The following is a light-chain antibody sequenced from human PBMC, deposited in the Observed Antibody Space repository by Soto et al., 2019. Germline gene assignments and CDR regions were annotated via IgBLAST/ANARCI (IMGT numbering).Light chain of an antibody. CDR1: SSDAGSYNP. Sequence: QSALTQPASVSGSPGESITISCTGTSSDAGSYNPVSWYQQNPGKAPKLMIYEGSKRPSGVSNRFSGSKSGNTASLTISGLQAEDEADYHCCSYTGSTFGGGTKVTVL. V-gene: IGLV2-23*01. J-gene: IGLJ3*02. CDR2: EGS. CDR3: CSYTGST.